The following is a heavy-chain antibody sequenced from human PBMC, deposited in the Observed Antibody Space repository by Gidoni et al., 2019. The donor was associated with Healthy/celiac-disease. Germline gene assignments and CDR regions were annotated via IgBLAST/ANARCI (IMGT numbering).Heavy chain of an antibody. CDR3: ARRENYYDSSGYYYFDY. D-gene: IGHD3-22*01. Sequence: GLEWIGSIYYSGSTYYNPSLKSRVTISVDTSKNQFSLKLSSVTAADTAVYYCARRENYYDSSGYYYFDYWGQGTLVTVSS. CDR2: IYYSGST. J-gene: IGHJ4*02. V-gene: IGHV4-39*01.